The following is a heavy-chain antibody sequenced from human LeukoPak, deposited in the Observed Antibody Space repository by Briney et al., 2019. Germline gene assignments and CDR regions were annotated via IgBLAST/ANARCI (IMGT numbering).Heavy chain of an antibody. D-gene: IGHD5-12*01. V-gene: IGHV3-66*01. Sequence: GGSLRLSCEASGFTVSSNYMSWVRQAPGKGLEWVSVIYSGGSTYYADSVKGRFTISRDNSKNTLYLQMNSLRAEDTAVYYCARNLGYSGYEKDYWGQGTLVTVSS. J-gene: IGHJ4*02. CDR1: GFTVSSNY. CDR2: IYSGGST. CDR3: ARNLGYSGYEKDY.